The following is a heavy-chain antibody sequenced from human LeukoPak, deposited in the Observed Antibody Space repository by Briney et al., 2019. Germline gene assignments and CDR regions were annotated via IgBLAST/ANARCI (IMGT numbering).Heavy chain of an antibody. CDR2: IYYSGST. D-gene: IGHD3-10*01. V-gene: IGHV4-59*01. Sequence: PSETLSLTCTVPGGSISSYYWSWIRQPPGKGLEWIGYIYYSGSTNYNPSLKSRVTISVDTSKNQFSLKLSSVTAADTAVYYCARDHAVTMVRGVIGGMDVWGQGTTVTVSS. CDR1: GGSISSYY. CDR3: ARDHAVTMVRGVIGGMDV. J-gene: IGHJ6*02.